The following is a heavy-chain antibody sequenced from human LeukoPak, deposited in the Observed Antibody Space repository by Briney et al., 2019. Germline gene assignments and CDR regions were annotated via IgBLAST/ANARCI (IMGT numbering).Heavy chain of an antibody. Sequence: PGGSLRLSCAASGFTVRSNYMSWVRQAPGKGLEWVSAISGSGGSTYYADSVKGRFTISRDNSKNTLYLQMNSLRAEDTAVYYCAKDSVVARLLLDYWGQGTLVTVSS. V-gene: IGHV3-23*01. D-gene: IGHD4-23*01. CDR3: AKDSVVARLLLDY. J-gene: IGHJ4*02. CDR2: ISGSGGST. CDR1: GFTVRSNY.